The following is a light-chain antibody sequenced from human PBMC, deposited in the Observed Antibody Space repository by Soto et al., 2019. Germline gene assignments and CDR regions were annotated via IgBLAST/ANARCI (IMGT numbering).Light chain of an antibody. Sequence: QSALTQPRSVSGSPGQSVTISCTGTNSDVGGYNFVSWYQQLPGKAPKLMIFEVSNRPSGVSARFSGSKSGNTASLTIAGLQAEDEADYYCSSYTSSVTYLFGTGTKLTVL. CDR1: NSDVGGYNF. CDR3: SSYTSSVTYL. CDR2: EVS. V-gene: IGLV2-11*01. J-gene: IGLJ1*01.